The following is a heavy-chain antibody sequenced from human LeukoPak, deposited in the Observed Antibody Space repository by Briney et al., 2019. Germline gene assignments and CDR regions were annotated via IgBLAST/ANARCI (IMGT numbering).Heavy chain of an antibody. CDR3: ARGLFGTTWFDF. V-gene: IGHV1-2*02. J-gene: IGHJ4*02. Sequence: ASVKLSCKASGFRVSDYLIHWIRQAPGQGPQYMGWINPDNGGTHYSQHFQVRVTMTRDTSVSTVYMELTSLSSDDTAVYFCARGLFGTTWFDFWGQGTLVTVSS. CDR2: INPDNGGT. CDR1: GFRVSDYL. D-gene: IGHD1-1*01.